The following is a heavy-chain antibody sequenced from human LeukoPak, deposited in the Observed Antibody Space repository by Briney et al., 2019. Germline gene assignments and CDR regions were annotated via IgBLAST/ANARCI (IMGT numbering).Heavy chain of an antibody. J-gene: IGHJ4*02. CDR1: GDSISNYY. Sequence: SETLSLTCTVSGDSISNYYWSWIRQPPGKGLEWIGYIFYSGSTNYIPSLKSRVTISVDTSKNHFSLKLSSVTAADTAVYYCARLDYGGMFDYWGQGTLVTVSS. CDR2: IFYSGST. V-gene: IGHV4-59*01. D-gene: IGHD4-23*01. CDR3: ARLDYGGMFDY.